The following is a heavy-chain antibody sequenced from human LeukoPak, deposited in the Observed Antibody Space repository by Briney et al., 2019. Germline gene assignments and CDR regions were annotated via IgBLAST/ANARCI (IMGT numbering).Heavy chain of an antibody. D-gene: IGHD3-3*01. J-gene: IGHJ5*02. CDR3: AKDLTTP. V-gene: IGHV3-9*01. CDR2: ISWNSGSV. Sequence: PGRSLRLSCAASGFTFDDYAMHWVRQAPGKGLEWVSGISWNSGSVGYADSVKGRFTISRDNAKNSLYLQMNSLRAEDTALYYCAKDLTTPWGQGTLVTVSS. CDR1: GFTFDDYA.